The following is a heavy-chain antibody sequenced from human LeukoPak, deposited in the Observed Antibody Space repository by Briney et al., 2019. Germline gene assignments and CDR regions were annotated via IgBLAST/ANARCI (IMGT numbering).Heavy chain of an antibody. D-gene: IGHD6-13*01. Sequence: WGSLRLSCAASGFTFSSYAMSWVRHAPGNGLEWFSAISGSGGSTYYADSVKGRFTISRDNSKNTLYLQMNSLRAEDTAVYYCAKEPYSSSWNLFDYWGQGTLVTVSS. CDR2: ISGSGGST. J-gene: IGHJ4*02. CDR1: GFTFSSYA. CDR3: AKEPYSSSWNLFDY. V-gene: IGHV3-23*01.